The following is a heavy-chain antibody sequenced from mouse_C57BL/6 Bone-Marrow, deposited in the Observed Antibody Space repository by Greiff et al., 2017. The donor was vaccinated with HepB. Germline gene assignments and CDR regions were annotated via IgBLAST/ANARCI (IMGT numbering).Heavy chain of an antibody. V-gene: IGHV1-63*01. J-gene: IGHJ2*01. Sequence: QVQLQQSGAELVRPGTSVKMSCKASGYTFTNYWIGWAKQRPGHGLEWIGDIYPGGGYTNYNEKFKGKATLTADKSSSTAYMQFSSLTSEYSAIYYCARSYLYYFDYWGRGTTLTVSS. CDR2: IYPGGGYT. CDR3: ARSYLYYFDY. CDR1: GYTFTNYW.